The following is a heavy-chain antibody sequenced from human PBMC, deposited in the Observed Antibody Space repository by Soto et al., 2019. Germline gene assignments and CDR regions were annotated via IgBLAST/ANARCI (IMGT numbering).Heavy chain of an antibody. CDR3: ARDMHSYGPPLYYYYYYGMDV. CDR1: GFTFSSYA. Sequence: GGSLRLSCAASGFTFSSYAMHWVRQAPGKGLEWVAVISYDGSNKYYADSVKGRFTISRDNSKNTLYLQMNSLRAEDTAVYYCARDMHSYGPPLYYYYYYGMDVWGQGTTVTVSS. CDR2: ISYDGSNK. J-gene: IGHJ6*02. D-gene: IGHD5-18*01. V-gene: IGHV3-30-3*01.